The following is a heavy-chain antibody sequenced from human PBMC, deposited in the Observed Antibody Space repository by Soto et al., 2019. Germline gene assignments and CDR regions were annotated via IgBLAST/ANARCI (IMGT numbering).Heavy chain of an antibody. Sequence: ASVKVSCKASGYTFINYYIHWVRQAPGQWLEWMGIFNPTSGSTNYAQKFQGRVTLTMDTSTRTVYMELSSLRSEDTAVYYCAATRGPIAASGNWFDPWGQGTLVTVSS. V-gene: IGHV1-46*01. J-gene: IGHJ5*02. CDR3: AATRGPIAASGNWFDP. CDR1: GYTFINYY. D-gene: IGHD6-6*01. CDR2: FNPTSGST.